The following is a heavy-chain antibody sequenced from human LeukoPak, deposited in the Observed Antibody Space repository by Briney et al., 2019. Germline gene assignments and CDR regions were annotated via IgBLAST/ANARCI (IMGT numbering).Heavy chain of an antibody. Sequence: ASVKVSCKASGSSFTGYYIYWVRQAPGHGLEWMGWINPSNGGTKYAQKFQGRVTMTRDTSISTAYMDLSGLRSDDTAVYYCAIRWLRPRFDYYYYMDVWGTGTTVTVSS. CDR2: INPSNGGT. J-gene: IGHJ6*03. CDR1: GSSFTGYY. V-gene: IGHV1-2*02. D-gene: IGHD5-12*01. CDR3: AIRWLRPRFDYYYYMDV.